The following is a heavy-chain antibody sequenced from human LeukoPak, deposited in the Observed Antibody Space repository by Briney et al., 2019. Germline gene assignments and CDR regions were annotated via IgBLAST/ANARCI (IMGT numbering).Heavy chain of an antibody. CDR1: GGTFSSYA. D-gene: IGHD1-26*01. V-gene: IGHV1-69*04. CDR2: IIPILGIA. CDR3: ARDGGLRGSQDAFDI. Sequence: SVKVSCKASGGTFSSYAISWVRQAPGQGLEWMGRIIPILGIANYAQKLQGRVTMTTDTSTSTAYMELRSLRSDDTAVYYCARDGGLRGSQDAFDIWGQGTMVTVSS. J-gene: IGHJ3*02.